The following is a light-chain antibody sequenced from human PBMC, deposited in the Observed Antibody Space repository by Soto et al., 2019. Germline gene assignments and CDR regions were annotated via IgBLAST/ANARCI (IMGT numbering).Light chain of an antibody. V-gene: IGLV2-14*01. CDR1: SGDIGGYNF. CDR3: SSYTSTGTPIV. CDR2: EVR. Sequence: QSALTQPASVSGSPGQSITISCSGSSGDIGGYNFVSWYQHLPGKAPKLIIFEVRFRPSGVSNRFSGSNSGDTASLTISKLLPEDEADYYSSSYTSTGTPIVFGGGTKVTVL. J-gene: IGLJ6*01.